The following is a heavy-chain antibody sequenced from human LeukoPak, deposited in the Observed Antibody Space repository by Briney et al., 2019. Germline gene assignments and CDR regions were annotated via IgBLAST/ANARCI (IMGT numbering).Heavy chain of an antibody. CDR2: MSGDATNT. CDR1: GFTFSSFA. Sequence: GGSLRLSCAASGFTFSSFAMNRVRQAPGKGLEWVSTMSGDATNTYYADSVKGRFTISRDNSKTTLFLQMNSLRAEDTAVYYCAKRTSGSSWYSSDSWGQGTLVTVSS. V-gene: IGHV3-23*01. CDR3: AKRTSGSSWYSSDS. J-gene: IGHJ4*02. D-gene: IGHD6-13*01.